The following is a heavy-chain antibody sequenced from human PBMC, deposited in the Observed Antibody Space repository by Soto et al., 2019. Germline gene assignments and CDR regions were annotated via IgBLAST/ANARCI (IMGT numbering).Heavy chain of an antibody. J-gene: IGHJ4*02. V-gene: IGHV4-39*01. CDR3: ARLEGLATISYYFDF. D-gene: IGHD3-9*01. CDR2: IYYA. CDR1: DDSINSDKYY. Sequence: PSETLSLTCSVSDDSINSDKYYWGWIRQPPGKGLEWIGSIYYAYYNPSLQTRVTISLDKSRSQFSLKLNSVTAADSAVYFCARLEGLATISYYFDFWGPGALVTVSS.